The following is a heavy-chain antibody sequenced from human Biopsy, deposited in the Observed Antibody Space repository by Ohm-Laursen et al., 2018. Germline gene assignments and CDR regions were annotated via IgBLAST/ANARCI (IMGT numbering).Heavy chain of an antibody. J-gene: IGHJ6*02. CDR1: GFTFSNFG. CDR2: ISYDGSKT. Sequence: SLRLSCSAFGFTFSNFGMHWVRQAPGKGLEWVAAISYDGSKTDYGDSVKGRLNISRDNSKNTLDLQMSSLRVEDTAVYFCAKDKGTFNFYYYGMDVWGQGTTVTVSS. D-gene: IGHD2/OR15-2a*01. CDR3: AKDKGTFNFYYYGMDV. V-gene: IGHV3-30*18.